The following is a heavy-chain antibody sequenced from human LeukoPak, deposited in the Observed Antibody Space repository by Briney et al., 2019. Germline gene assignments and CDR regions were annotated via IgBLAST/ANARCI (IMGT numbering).Heavy chain of an antibody. V-gene: IGHV3-23*01. CDR2: ISGSGGST. CDR1: GFTFSSYA. J-gene: IGHJ4*02. Sequence: GGSLRLSCAASGFTFSSYAMSWVRQAPGKGLEWVSAISGSGGSTYYADSVKGRFTISRDNSKNTLYLQMNSQRAEDTAVYYCAKVRADYGSGSYYFDYWGQGTLVTVSS. D-gene: IGHD3-10*01. CDR3: AKVRADYGSGSYYFDY.